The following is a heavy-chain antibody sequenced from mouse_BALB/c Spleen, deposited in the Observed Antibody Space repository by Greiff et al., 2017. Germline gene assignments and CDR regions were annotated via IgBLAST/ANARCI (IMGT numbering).Heavy chain of an antibody. J-gene: IGHJ3*01. CDR2: INSNGGST. V-gene: IGHV5-6-3*01. D-gene: IGHD1-2*01. CDR3: ARAIYYGYGIAY. CDR1: GFTFSSYG. Sequence: EVQLQQSGGGLVQPGGSLKLSCAASGFTFSSYGMSWVRQTPDKRLELVATINSNGGSTYYPDSVKGRFTISRDNAKNTLYLQMSSLKSEDTAMYYCARAIYYGYGIAYWGQGTLVTVSA.